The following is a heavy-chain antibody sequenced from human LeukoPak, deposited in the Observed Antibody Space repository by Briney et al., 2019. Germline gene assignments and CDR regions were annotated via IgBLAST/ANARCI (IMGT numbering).Heavy chain of an antibody. J-gene: IGHJ6*03. CDR3: EREPNDYYDSSGYYMDV. Sequence: ASVKVSCKASGYTFTSYDINWVRQATGQGLEWMGWMNPNSGNTGYAQTFQGRVTITRNTSISTAYMELSSLRSEDTAVYYCEREPNDYYDSSGYYMDVWGKGTTVTVSS. V-gene: IGHV1-8*03. CDR1: GYTFTSYD. D-gene: IGHD3-22*01. CDR2: MNPNSGNT.